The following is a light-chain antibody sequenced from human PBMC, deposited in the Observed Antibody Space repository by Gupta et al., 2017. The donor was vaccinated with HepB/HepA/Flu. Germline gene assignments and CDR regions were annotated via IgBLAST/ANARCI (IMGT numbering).Light chain of an antibody. CDR1: GSNIGSNY. CDR2: RNN. Sequence: QSVLTQPPSASATPGQRVTISCSGSGSNIGSNYVYWYQQLPGTAPKLLIYRNNQRPSGVPDRFSGSKSGTSASLAISGLRSEDEADYYCAAWDDSHWVFGGGTKLTVL. J-gene: IGLJ3*02. CDR3: AAWDDSHWV. V-gene: IGLV1-47*01.